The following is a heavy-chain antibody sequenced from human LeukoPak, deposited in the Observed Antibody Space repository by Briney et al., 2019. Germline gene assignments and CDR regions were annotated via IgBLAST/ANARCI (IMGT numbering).Heavy chain of an antibody. CDR1: GYTFTSYY. D-gene: IGHD5-18*01. V-gene: IGHV1-46*01. CDR3: ARSSGIQLWSRGFDY. Sequence: ASVKVSCTASGYTFTSYYMHWVRQAPGQGLEWMGIINPSGGSTSYAQKFQGRVTMTRDTSTSTVYMELSSLRSEDTAVYYCARSSGIQLWSRGFDYWGQGTLVTVSS. J-gene: IGHJ4*02. CDR2: INPSGGST.